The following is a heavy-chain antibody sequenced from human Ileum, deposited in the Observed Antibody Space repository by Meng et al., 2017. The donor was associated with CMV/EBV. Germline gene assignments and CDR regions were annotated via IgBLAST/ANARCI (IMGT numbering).Heavy chain of an antibody. CDR2: ISSDGSEK. J-gene: IGHJ4*02. V-gene: IGHV3-30*14. CDR1: GLTFRTAV. Sequence: CAFSGLTFRTAVIHWVRQAPGKGLEWVTLISSDGSEKYYLDSVKGRFTIYRDDSKSTVYVQMNSLRPEDTAVYYCATEKMRQGPLDNWGQGTMVTVSS. CDR3: ATEKMRQGPLDN.